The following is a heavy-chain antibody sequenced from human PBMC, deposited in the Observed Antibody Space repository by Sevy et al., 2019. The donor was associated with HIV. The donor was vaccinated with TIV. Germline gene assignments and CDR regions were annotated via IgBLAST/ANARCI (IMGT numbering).Heavy chain of an antibody. V-gene: IGHV3-48*02. J-gene: IGHJ6*02. CDR3: ARDEDSINYYNYYGMYV. Sequence: GGSLRLSCAASGFTFSSYSMNWVRQAPGKGLEWVSYISSSSSTIYYADSVKGRFTISRVNAKNSRYLQMNSLRDEDTTVYYCARDEDSINYYNYYGMYVWGQGTTVTVSS. CDR2: ISSSSSTI. CDR1: GFTFSSYS. D-gene: IGHD6-6*01.